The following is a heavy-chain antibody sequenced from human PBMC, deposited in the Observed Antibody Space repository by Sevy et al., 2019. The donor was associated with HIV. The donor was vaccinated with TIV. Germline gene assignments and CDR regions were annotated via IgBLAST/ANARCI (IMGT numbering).Heavy chain of an antibody. Sequence: GGSLRLSCAASGLTFNNAWMTWVRQAPGMGLEWVGRIKRKTDGGTTDYAAPVKSRFTSSRDDSKNTLYRQMNSLKTEDTAVYYCTTKHGFWSGYYYFDYWGQGTLVTVSS. V-gene: IGHV3-15*01. D-gene: IGHD3-3*01. CDR1: GLTFNNAW. J-gene: IGHJ4*02. CDR3: TTKHGFWSGYYYFDY. CDR2: IKRKTDGGTT.